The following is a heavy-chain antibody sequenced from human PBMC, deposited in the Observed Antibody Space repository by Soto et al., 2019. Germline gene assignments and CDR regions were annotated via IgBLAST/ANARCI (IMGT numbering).Heavy chain of an antibody. D-gene: IGHD2-15*01. CDR3: ASGYCSGGSCYSCAY. V-gene: IGHV1-69*13. CDR2: IIPIFGTA. CDR1: GGTFSSYA. Sequence: VKVSCKASGGTFSSYAISSVRQAPGQGLDWMGGIIPIFGTANYAQKFQGRVTITADESTSTAYMELSSLRSEDTAVYYCASGYCSGGSCYSCAYWGQGTLVTVSS. J-gene: IGHJ4*02.